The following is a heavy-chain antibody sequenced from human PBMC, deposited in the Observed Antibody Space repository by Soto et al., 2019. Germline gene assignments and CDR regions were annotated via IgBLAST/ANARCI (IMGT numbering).Heavy chain of an antibody. CDR2: INPNSGGT. J-gene: IGHJ6*02. Sequence: ASVKVSCKASGYTFSGYYIHWLRQAPGQGLEWMGWINPNSGGTNYAQKFQGRVTVTRDTPTSTAYMELSRLTSDDTAVYYCARSLTEGYCTITGCYTNPLYGMDVWGQGTTVTVSS. CDR3: ARSLTEGYCTITGCYTNPLYGMDV. V-gene: IGHV1-2*02. D-gene: IGHD2-2*02. CDR1: GYTFSGYY.